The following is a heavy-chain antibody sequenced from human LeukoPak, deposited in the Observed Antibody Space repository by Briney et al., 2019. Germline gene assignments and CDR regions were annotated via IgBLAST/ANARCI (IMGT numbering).Heavy chain of an antibody. J-gene: IGHJ5*02. CDR3: ATYPIAVAGTHRFDP. CDR2: FDPEDGET. V-gene: IGHV1-24*01. CDR1: GYTLTELS. D-gene: IGHD6-19*01. Sequence: ASVKVSCKVSGYTLTELSMHWVRQAPGKGLEWMGGFDPEDGETIYAQKFQGRVTMTEDTSTDTAYMELSSLRSEDTAVYYCATYPIAVAGTHRFDPWGQGTLVTVSS.